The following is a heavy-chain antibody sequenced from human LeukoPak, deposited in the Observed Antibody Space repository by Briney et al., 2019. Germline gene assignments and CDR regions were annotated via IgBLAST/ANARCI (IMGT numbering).Heavy chain of an antibody. Sequence: GGSLRLSCAASGFTFSSYAMSWVRQAPGKGLEWVSGISGSGDNTYYADSVKGRFTISRDNSKDTLYVQVNSLGTEDTAAYYCAKGSYYDSSGSFYFDYWGQGTLVTVSS. V-gene: IGHV3-23*01. D-gene: IGHD3-22*01. CDR3: AKGSYYDSSGSFYFDY. J-gene: IGHJ4*02. CDR1: GFTFSSYA. CDR2: ISGSGDNT.